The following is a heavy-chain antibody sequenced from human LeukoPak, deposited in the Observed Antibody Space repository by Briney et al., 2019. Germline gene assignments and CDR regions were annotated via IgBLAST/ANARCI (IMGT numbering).Heavy chain of an antibody. CDR2: TYYRSKWNN. CDR1: GDSVSSNSAT. V-gene: IGHV6-1*01. CDR3: ARAQRWLQSYGMDV. D-gene: IGHD5-24*01. Sequence: SQTLSLTCAISGDSVSSNSATWNWIRQSPSRGLEWLGRTYYRSKWNNEYAVSVKSRITINPDISKNQFSLQLNSVTPEDTAVYYCARAQRWLQSYGMDVWGQGTAVTVSS. J-gene: IGHJ6*02.